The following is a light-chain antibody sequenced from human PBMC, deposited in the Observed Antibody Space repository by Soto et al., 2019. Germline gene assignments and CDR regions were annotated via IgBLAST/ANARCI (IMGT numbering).Light chain of an antibody. CDR1: SSDVGDYDY. J-gene: IGLJ2*01. Sequence: QSALTQPRSVSGSPGQSVTISWTGASSDVGDYDYVSWYQQHPGKAPKLILYDISKWPSGVPDRFSGSKSGNTASLTISGLQADDEADYYCWSYVGSKTSVVFGGGTKVTVL. V-gene: IGLV2-11*01. CDR2: DIS. CDR3: WSYVGSKTSVV.